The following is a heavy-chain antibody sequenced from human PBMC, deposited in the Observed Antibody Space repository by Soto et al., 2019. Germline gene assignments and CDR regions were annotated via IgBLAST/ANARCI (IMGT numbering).Heavy chain of an antibody. Sequence: QVQLVQSGAEVKKPGASVKVSCKASGYTFTSYGISWVRQAPGQGLEWMGWISAYNGNTNYAQKLQGRVTMTTDTSPSTAYMELRRLRSDDTAVYYCARAREGIVVVTAMIPDYWGQGTLVTVSS. J-gene: IGHJ4*02. CDR2: ISAYNGNT. V-gene: IGHV1-18*01. CDR1: GYTFTSYG. D-gene: IGHD2-21*02. CDR3: ARAREGIVVVTAMIPDY.